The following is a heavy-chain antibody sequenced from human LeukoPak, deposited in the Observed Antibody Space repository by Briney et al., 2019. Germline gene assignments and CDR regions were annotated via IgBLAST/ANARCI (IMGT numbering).Heavy chain of an antibody. V-gene: IGHV4-4*07. CDR3: ARDDIAAANYYYMDV. J-gene: IGHJ6*03. Sequence: PSETLSLTCTVSGGSISSYYWSWIRQPAREGLEWIGRIYTSGSTNYNPSLKSRVTMSVDTSKNQFSLKLSSVTAADTAVYYCARDDIAAANYYYMDVWGKGTTVTVSS. D-gene: IGHD6-13*01. CDR2: IYTSGST. CDR1: GGSISSYY.